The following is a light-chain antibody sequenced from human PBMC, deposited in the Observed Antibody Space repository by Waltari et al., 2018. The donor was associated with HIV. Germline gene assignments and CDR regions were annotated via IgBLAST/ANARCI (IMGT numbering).Light chain of an antibody. J-gene: IGKJ1*01. CDR2: AAS. CDR3: QQSYSTPWT. CDR1: QSISSY. Sequence: DIQMTQSPYSLSASVGDRVTITCRANQSISSYLNWYQQKPGKAPKLLIYAASSLQSGVPSMFSGSGSGTDFTLTISSLQPEDFATYYCQQSYSTPWTFGQGTKVEIK. V-gene: IGKV1-39*01.